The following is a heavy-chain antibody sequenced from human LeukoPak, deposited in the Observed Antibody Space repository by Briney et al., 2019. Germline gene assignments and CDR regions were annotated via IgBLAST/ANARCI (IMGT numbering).Heavy chain of an antibody. D-gene: IGHD7-27*01. CDR2: IYHSGST. CDR3: ARGSETGINLYYFDY. CDR1: GGSISSGGYY. Sequence: SETLSLTCTVSGGSISSGGYYWSWIRQPPGKGLEWIGYIYHSGSTYYNPSLKSRVTISVDRSKNQFSLKLSSVTAADTAVYYCARGSETGINLYYFDYWGQGTLVTVSS. V-gene: IGHV4-30-2*01. J-gene: IGHJ4*02.